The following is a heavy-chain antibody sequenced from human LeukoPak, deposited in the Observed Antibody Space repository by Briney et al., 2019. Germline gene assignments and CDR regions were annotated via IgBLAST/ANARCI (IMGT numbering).Heavy chain of an antibody. D-gene: IGHD5-12*01. CDR3: ARSLATTSYGMDV. CDR1: VGSLSSYY. V-gene: IGHV4-59*08. CDR2: IYYSGST. J-gene: IGHJ6*02. Sequence: PETLSVTRMVSVGSLSSYYRCWIPAPPREGLEWIGYIYYSGSTNYNPSLKSRVTISVDTSKNQFSLKLSSVTAADTAVYYCARSLATTSYGMDVWGQGTTVTVSS.